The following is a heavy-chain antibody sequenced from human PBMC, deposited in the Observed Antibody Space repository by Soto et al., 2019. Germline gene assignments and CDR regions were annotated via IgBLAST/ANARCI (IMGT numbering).Heavy chain of an antibody. V-gene: IGHV2-5*01. J-gene: IGHJ6*02. Sequence: PTQTLTLTCSFSGFSLTTGGVAVGWIRQPPGKALEWLALIYWNDDKRYSPSLKNRLTVTKDTSKNQVVLTLTNMDPVDTATYYCANKLRYLDAMDVWGQGTTVTVSS. CDR3: ANKLRYLDAMDV. CDR2: IYWNDDK. CDR1: GFSLTTGGVA. D-gene: IGHD3-9*01.